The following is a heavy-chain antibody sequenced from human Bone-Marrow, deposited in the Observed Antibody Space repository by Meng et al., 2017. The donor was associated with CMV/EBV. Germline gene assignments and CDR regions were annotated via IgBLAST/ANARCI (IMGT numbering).Heavy chain of an antibody. CDR3: AKGKGLITSFGVAYYPMDV. V-gene: IGHV3-30*02. CDR2: IRYDGSNT. Sequence: GESLKISCAASGFTFSSYGMHWVRQAPGKGLEWVAFIRYDGSNTYYADSVKGRFTISRDDSKNTLNLQMHSLRVEDTAVYYCAKGKGLITSFGVAYYPMDVWDQGTTVTVSS. D-gene: IGHD3-3*01. J-gene: IGHJ6*02. CDR1: GFTFSSYG.